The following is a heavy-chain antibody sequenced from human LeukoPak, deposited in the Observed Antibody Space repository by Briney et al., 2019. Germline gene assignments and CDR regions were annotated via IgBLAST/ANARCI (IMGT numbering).Heavy chain of an antibody. CDR3: ARGFQQLRFAFDI. J-gene: IGHJ3*02. CDR1: GGSISSGDYY. Sequence: PSQTLSLTCTVSGGSISSGDYYWNWIRQPPGKGLEWIGYIYYSGSTYYNPSLKSRVTISVDTSKNQFSLKLSSVTAADTAVYYCARGFQQLRFAFDIWGQGTMATVSS. CDR2: IYYSGST. V-gene: IGHV4-30-4*01. D-gene: IGHD6-13*01.